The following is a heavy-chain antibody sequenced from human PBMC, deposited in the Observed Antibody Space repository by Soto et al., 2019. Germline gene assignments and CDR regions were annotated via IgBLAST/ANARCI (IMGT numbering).Heavy chain of an antibody. CDR2: IYYSGST. CDR3: ASGGLYSYGPTLDY. Sequence: PSETLSLTCTVSGGSISSGDYYWSWIRQPPGKGLEWIGYIYYSGSTYYNPSLKSRVTISVDTSKNQFSLKLSSVTAADTAVYYCASGGLYSYGPTLDYWGQGTLVTVSS. V-gene: IGHV4-30-4*01. D-gene: IGHD5-18*01. CDR1: GGSISSGDYY. J-gene: IGHJ4*02.